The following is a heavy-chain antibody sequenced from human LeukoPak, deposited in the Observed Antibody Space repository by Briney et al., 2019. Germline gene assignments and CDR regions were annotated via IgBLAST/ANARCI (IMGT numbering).Heavy chain of an antibody. D-gene: IGHD6-13*01. J-gene: IGHJ4*02. V-gene: IGHV3-21*01. CDR1: AFTFSSYS. Sequence: GGSLRLSCAASAFTFSSYSMNWVRQAPGKGLEWVSSISSSSSYIYYADSVKGRFTISRDNAKNSLYLQMNSLRAEDTAVYYCARDPRQQLVRAIDYWGQGTLVTVSS. CDR2: ISSSSSYI. CDR3: ARDPRQQLVRAIDY.